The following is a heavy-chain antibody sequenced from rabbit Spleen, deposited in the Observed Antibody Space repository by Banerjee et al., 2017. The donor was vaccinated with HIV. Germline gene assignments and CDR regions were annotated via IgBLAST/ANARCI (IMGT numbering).Heavy chain of an antibody. V-gene: IGHV1S45*01. J-gene: IGHJ4*01. Sequence: QEQLVESGGGLVQPEGSLTLTCTASGFSFSRSYYMCWVRQAPGKGLEWIGCIYAGSGGSTYYANWAKGRFTISKTSSTTVTLQMTSLTAADTATYFCVRDQAGDADYGPYYLNLWGPGTLVTVS. CDR2: IYAGSGGST. D-gene: IGHD2-1*01. CDR1: GFSFSRSYY. CDR3: VRDQAGDADYGPYYLNL.